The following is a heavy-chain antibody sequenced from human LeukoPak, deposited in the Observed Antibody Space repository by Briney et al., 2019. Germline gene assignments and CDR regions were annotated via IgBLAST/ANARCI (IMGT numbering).Heavy chain of an antibody. Sequence: GGSLRLSCAASGFTFSSYGMHWVRQAPGKGLEWVAVIWYDGSNKYYADSVKGRFTISRDNSKNTLYLQTNSLRAEDTAVYYCAKDLRGYSYGYVYWGQGTLVTVSS. CDR1: GFTFSSYG. J-gene: IGHJ4*02. CDR2: IWYDGSNK. D-gene: IGHD5-18*01. CDR3: AKDLRGYSYGYVY. V-gene: IGHV3-33*06.